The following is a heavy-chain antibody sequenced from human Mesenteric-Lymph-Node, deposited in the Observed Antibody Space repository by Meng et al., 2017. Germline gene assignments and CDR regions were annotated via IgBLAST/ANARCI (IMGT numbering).Heavy chain of an antibody. CDR2: INHSGST. Sequence: QVQLQQGGTGCLKPSETLSLTCAVYGGSFSGYYWSWIRQPPGKGLEWIGEINHSGSTNYNPSLKSRVTISVDTSKNQFSLKLSSVTAADTAVYYCARGFLSFVRVFDYWGQGTLVTVSS. CDR3: ARGFLSFVRVFDY. CDR1: GGSFSGYY. D-gene: IGHD2/OR15-2a*01. J-gene: IGHJ4*02. V-gene: IGHV4-34*02.